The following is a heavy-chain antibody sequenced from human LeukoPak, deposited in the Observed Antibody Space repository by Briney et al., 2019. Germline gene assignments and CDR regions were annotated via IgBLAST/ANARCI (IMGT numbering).Heavy chain of an antibody. CDR3: ATRITMVRGALTFVLY. V-gene: IGHV1-69*05. D-gene: IGHD3-10*01. CDR1: GGTFSSYA. J-gene: IGHJ4*02. CDR2: IIPIFGTA. Sequence: ASVKVSCKASGGTFSSYAISWVRQAPGQGLEWMGRIIPIFGTANYAQKFQGRVTITTDEPTSTAYMELSSLRSEDTAVYYCATRITMVRGALTFVLYWGQGTLVTVSS.